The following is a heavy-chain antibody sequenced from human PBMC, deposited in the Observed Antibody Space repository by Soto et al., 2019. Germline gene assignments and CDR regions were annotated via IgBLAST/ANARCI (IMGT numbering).Heavy chain of an antibody. J-gene: IGHJ4*02. CDR2: VFYSGAN. D-gene: IGHD3-10*01. Sequence: QVQLKESGPGLVKPSETLSLTCNVSGGPIKTGDYYWNWIRQPPGKVLEWIGYVFYSGANNYSPSLKSRAAISMDTSKNQFSLSLTSVTAADTAVYYCARAGFSYGHLLFWGQGIRVTVST. V-gene: IGHV4-30-4*01. CDR3: ARAGFSYGHLLF. CDR1: GGPIKTGDYY.